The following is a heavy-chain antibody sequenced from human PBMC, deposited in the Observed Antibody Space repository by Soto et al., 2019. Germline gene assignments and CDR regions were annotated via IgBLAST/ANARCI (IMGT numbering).Heavy chain of an antibody. D-gene: IGHD6-13*01. Sequence: GGSLRLSCAASGFTFRSCTMNWVRQAPGKGLEWVSTISSSSAYIYYTDALRGRFTISRDNAKNSLHLQMNSLRAEDTAVYYCTRDASRDSSARGWFDPWGPGTLVTVSS. V-gene: IGHV3-21*01. CDR3: TRDASRDSSARGWFDP. CDR1: GFTFRSCT. CDR2: ISSSSAYI. J-gene: IGHJ5*02.